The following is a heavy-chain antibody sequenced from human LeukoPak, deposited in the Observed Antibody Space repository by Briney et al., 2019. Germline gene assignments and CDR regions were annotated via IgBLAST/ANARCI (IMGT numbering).Heavy chain of an antibody. D-gene: IGHD3-22*01. CDR1: GFTFSSDG. J-gene: IGHJ3*02. Sequence: PGGSLRLSCAASGFTFSSDGMHWVRQAPGKGLEWVAVIWYDGSNKYYADSVKGRFTISRDNSKNTLYLQMNSLRAEDTAVYYCARDQFLLYYYDSSGSPDAFDIWGQGTMVTVSS. CDR2: IWYDGSNK. CDR3: ARDQFLLYYYDSSGSPDAFDI. V-gene: IGHV3-33*01.